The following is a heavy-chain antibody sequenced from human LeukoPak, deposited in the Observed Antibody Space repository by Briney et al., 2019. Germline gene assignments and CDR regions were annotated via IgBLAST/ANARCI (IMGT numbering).Heavy chain of an antibody. V-gene: IGHV4-39*07. CDR2: IYYSGST. D-gene: IGHD3-10*01. CDR3: ARKPLANRGAFDV. J-gene: IGHJ3*01. Sequence: PSETLSLTCTVSGDSINSVSYYWAWIRQPPGKDLEWIANIYYSGSTYYNPSLKSRVTISIDTSKNQFSLKLSSVTAVDTAVFYCARKPLANRGAFDVWGLGTMVTVSS. CDR1: GDSINSVSYY.